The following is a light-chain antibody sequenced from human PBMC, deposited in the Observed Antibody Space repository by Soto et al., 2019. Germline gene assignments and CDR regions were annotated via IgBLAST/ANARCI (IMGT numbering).Light chain of an antibody. CDR1: GSNIDSNT. CDR2: SND. J-gene: IGLJ2*01. V-gene: IGLV1-44*01. Sequence: QSVLTQPPSASGTPGQRVTISCSGRGSNIDSNTVHWYQQLPGTAPKLVIFSNDERPSGIPDRFSGSKSGTSASLAISGLQSEDEADYYCAAWDDSLNGVVFGGGTKLTVL. CDR3: AAWDDSLNGVV.